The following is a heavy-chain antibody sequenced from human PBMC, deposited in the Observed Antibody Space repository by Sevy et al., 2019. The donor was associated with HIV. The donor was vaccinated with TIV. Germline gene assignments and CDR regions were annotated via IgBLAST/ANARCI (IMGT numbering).Heavy chain of an antibody. J-gene: IGHJ5*02. D-gene: IGHD3-3*01. CDR2: IYYSGST. Sequence: SETLSLTCTVSGGSISGGGYYWSWIRQHPGKGLEWIGYIYYSGSTYYNPSLRSRVTISVDTSKNQFSLKLSSVTAADTAVYYCAGGGNDFWSGYQTNWFDPWGQGTLVTVSS. CDR3: AGGGNDFWSGYQTNWFDP. CDR1: GGSISGGGYY. V-gene: IGHV4-31*03.